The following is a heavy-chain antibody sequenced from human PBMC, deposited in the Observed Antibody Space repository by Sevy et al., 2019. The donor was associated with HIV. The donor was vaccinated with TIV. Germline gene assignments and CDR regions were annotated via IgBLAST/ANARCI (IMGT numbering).Heavy chain of an antibody. V-gene: IGHV3-30*02. J-gene: IGHJ4*02. CDR2: IRYDGNNK. D-gene: IGHD4-17*01. CDR1: GFTFRTYG. Sequence: GGSLRLSCAASGFTFRTYGMQWVRQAPGKGLEWVAFIRYDGNNKYYTDSVKGRFTISRDNSKNTLYLHMNSLRAEDTAVDYSGNGDYYFAYWGQGTLVSASS. CDR3: GNGDYYFAY.